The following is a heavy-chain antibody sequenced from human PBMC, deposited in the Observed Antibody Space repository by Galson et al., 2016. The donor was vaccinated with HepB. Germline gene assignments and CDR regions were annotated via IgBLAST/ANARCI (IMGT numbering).Heavy chain of an antibody. V-gene: IGHV3-53*01. CDR3: AGDPGLPNGMDI. CDR1: GFTVSSYY. Sequence: SLRLSCAASGFTVSSYYMSWVRQAPGKGLEWVSVIYIDGNTYYADSVRGRFTISRDNFKNTVDLQVNSLRAEDTAVYYCAGDPGLPNGMDIWGQGTTVTVSS. CDR2: IYIDGNT. J-gene: IGHJ6*02. D-gene: IGHD1-14*01.